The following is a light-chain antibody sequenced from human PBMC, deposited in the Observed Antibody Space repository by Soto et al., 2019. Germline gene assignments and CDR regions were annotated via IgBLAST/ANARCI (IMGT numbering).Light chain of an antibody. Sequence: EIVLTQSPATLSLSPGERATLSCRASQSVSSYLAWYQQKPGQAPRLLIYDASSRATGIPDRFSGSGSGTDFTLTISRLESEDFAVYYCQQYGGSPWTFGQGTKVDI. J-gene: IGKJ1*01. CDR2: DAS. CDR1: QSVSSY. V-gene: IGKV3-20*01. CDR3: QQYGGSPWT.